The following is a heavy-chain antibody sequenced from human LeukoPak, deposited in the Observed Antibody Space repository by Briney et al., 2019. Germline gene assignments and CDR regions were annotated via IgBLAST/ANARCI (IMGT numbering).Heavy chain of an antibody. CDR3: ARGGWAVAGTFYFDY. CDR2: ISSSGSTI. CDR1: GFTFSSYE. J-gene: IGHJ4*02. V-gene: IGHV3-48*03. Sequence: GGSLILSCAASGFTFSSYEMNWVRQAPGKGLEWVSYISSSGSTIYYADSVKGRFTISRDNAKNSLYLQMNSLRAEDTAVYYCARGGWAVAGTFYFDYWGQGTLVTVSS. D-gene: IGHD6-19*01.